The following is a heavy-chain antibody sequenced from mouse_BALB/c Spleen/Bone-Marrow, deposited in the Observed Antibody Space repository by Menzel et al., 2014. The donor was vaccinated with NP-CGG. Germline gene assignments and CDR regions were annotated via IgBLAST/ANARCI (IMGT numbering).Heavy chain of an antibody. Sequence: EVKLMESGAELVKPGASVKLSCTASGFNIKDTSMNWVKQRPEQGLEWIGRIDPANGNTKYDSKFQGKATITADTSSNTAYLQLSSLTSEDTAVYYCANYYCGSSLFAYWGQGTLVTVSA. CDR3: ANYYCGSSLFAY. CDR1: GFNIKDTS. D-gene: IGHD1-1*01. J-gene: IGHJ3*01. CDR2: IDPANGNT. V-gene: IGHV14-3*02.